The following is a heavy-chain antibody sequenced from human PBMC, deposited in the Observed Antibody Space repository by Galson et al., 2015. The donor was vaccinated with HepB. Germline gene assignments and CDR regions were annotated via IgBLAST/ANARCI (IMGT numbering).Heavy chain of an antibody. CDR3: ARDRRGPGLYYYDAMDV. V-gene: IGHV3-66*01. CDR1: GFTVRTNY. Sequence: SLRLSCAVSGFTVRTNYMSWVRQAPGKGLEWVSVIYSGSNTYYAASVEGRFTISRDNSNNTLYLQMTSLRAEDTAVYYCARDRRGPGLYYYDAMDVWGQGTTVTVSS. CDR2: IYSGSNT. J-gene: IGHJ6*02.